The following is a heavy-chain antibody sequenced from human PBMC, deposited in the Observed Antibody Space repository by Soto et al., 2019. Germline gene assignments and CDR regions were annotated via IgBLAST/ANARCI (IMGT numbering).Heavy chain of an antibody. J-gene: IGHJ4*02. CDR2: ISYDGSSK. Sequence: GGSLRLSCAASGFTFSTYAMHWVRQAPGKGLEWVAVISYDGSSKYYADSVKGRITISRDNSKNTLYLQMKSLRVEDTAVYHCARPSNWNYSPFDYWGQGTLVTVSS. CDR1: GFTFSTYA. CDR3: ARPSNWNYSPFDY. D-gene: IGHD1-7*01. V-gene: IGHV3-30-3*01.